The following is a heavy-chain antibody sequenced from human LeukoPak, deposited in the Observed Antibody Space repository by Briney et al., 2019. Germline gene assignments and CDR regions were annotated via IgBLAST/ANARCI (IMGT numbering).Heavy chain of an antibody. CDR2: IHTDGTT. J-gene: IGHJ4*02. CDR3: ARYDYAEY. CDR1: GFTVSSDY. D-gene: IGHD2-8*01. Sequence: GALRLSCAASGFTVSSDYMTWARQAPGKGLEWVSVIHTDGTTHYADSVKGRFTISRDKSTNTLYLQMDSLRAEDTAVYYCARYDYAEYWGQGTLVTVSS. V-gene: IGHV3-53*01.